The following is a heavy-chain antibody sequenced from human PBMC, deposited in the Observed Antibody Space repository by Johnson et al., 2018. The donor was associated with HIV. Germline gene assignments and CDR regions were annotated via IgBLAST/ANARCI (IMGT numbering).Heavy chain of an antibody. CDR2: ISSSGDII. Sequence: VQLVESGGGLVQPGGSLRLSCAASGFTFSDYYMTWIRQAPGKWLEWLSFISSSGDIIRYADSVKGRFTISRDNAKNSLILQMNSLRDEDTAVYYWAEYQGLDAFDIWGQGTMVTVSS. CDR3: AEYQGLDAFDI. J-gene: IGHJ3*02. CDR1: GFTFSDYY. D-gene: IGHD2-2*01. V-gene: IGHV3-11*04.